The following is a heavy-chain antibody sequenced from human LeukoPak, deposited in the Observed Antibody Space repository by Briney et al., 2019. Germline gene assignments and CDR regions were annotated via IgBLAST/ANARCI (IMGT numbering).Heavy chain of an antibody. CDR2: ISGSGGST. CDR3: ARSRIAARLIDY. Sequence: GGSLRLSCATSGFTFSHAWMNWVRQAPGKGLEWVSAISGSGGSTYYADSVKGRFTISRDNSKNTLYLQMNSLRAEDTAVYYCARSRIAARLIDYWGQGTLVTVSS. D-gene: IGHD6-6*01. V-gene: IGHV3-23*01. J-gene: IGHJ4*02. CDR1: GFTFSHAW.